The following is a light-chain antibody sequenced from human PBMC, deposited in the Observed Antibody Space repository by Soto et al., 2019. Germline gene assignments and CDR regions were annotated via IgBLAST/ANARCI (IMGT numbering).Light chain of an antibody. Sequence: DIQMTQSPSAKSASVGDRVTITCRASQGISKYLAWFQQRPGKVPKSLIYAASNLQSGVPSKFSGSRSGTDFTLTISSLQPEDFATYFCQQYHSFPQTFGQGTKVDIK. V-gene: IGKV1-16*02. J-gene: IGKJ1*01. CDR3: QQYHSFPQT. CDR1: QGISKY. CDR2: AAS.